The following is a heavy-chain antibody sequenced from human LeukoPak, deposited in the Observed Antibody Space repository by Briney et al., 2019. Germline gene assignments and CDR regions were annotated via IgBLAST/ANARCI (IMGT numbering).Heavy chain of an antibody. V-gene: IGHV3-30*02. CDR3: AKGPSYTSGWSAEYFQH. CDR2: IRYDGSNK. CDR1: GFTFSSYG. J-gene: IGHJ1*01. Sequence: GGSLRLSCAASGFTFSSYGMHWVRQAPGKGLEWVAFIRYDGSNKYYADSVKGRFTISRDNAKNSLYLQMNSLRPEDTAFYYCAKGPSYTSGWSAEYFQHWGQGTLVTVSS. D-gene: IGHD6-19*01.